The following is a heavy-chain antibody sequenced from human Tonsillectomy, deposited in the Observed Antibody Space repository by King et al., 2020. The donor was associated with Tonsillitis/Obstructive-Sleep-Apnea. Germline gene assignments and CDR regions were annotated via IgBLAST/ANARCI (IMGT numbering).Heavy chain of an antibody. D-gene: IGHD2-21*01. CDR3: VSPYCGGDCYNFQH. CDR2: ISNNGGST. Sequence: DVQLVESGGGLVQPGGSLRLSCSASGFTFSSYTMYWVRQAPGKGLEYVSAISNNGGSTYYADSVKGRFTISRDNSKNTLYLQMSSLRAEDTAVYYCVSPYCGGDCYNFQHWGQGTLVTVSS. V-gene: IGHV3-64D*06. J-gene: IGHJ1*01. CDR1: GFTFSSYT.